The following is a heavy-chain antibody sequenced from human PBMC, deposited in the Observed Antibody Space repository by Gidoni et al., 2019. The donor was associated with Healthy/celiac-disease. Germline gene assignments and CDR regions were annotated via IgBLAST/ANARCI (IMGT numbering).Heavy chain of an antibody. V-gene: IGHV3-21*01. CDR1: GFTFSYYN. Sequence: EVQLVESGGGLVKPGGSLRLSCAASGFTFSYYNMNWVRQAPGKGLEWVSSMSSSSRYIYYADSVKGRFTISRDNAKNSLYLQMNSLRAEDTAVYYCARDLSGDDAFDIWGQGTMVTVSS. CDR3: ARDLSGDDAFDI. D-gene: IGHD1-26*01. J-gene: IGHJ3*02. CDR2: MSSSSRYI.